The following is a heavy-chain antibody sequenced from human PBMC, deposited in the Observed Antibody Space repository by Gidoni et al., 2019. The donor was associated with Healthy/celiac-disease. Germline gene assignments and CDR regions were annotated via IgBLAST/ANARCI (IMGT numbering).Heavy chain of an antibody. J-gene: IGHJ4*02. CDR2: IIPILGIA. CDR1: GGIFSSYA. CDR3: ARESRTSVAGTIDY. D-gene: IGHD6-19*01. Sequence: QVQLVQSGAEVKKPGSSVKVSCKASGGIFSSYAISWVRQAPGQGLEWMGRIIPILGIANYAQKFQGRVTITADKSTSTAYMELSSLRSEDTAVYYCARESRTSVAGTIDYWGQGTLVTVSS. V-gene: IGHV1-69*09.